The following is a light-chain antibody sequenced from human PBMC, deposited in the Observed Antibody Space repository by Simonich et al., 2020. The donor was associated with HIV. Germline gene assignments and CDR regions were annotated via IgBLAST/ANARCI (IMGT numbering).Light chain of an antibody. Sequence: DIVMTQSPATLSVSPGERASLSCRASQSVNRNLSWYQHKPGQAPRLLIYGASPRATGIPARFSGTRSGTECTLTISSLQSEDFAVYYCQQYGSSPPYTFGQWTKLEIK. V-gene: IGKV3-15*01. CDR1: QSVNRN. J-gene: IGKJ2*01. CDR3: QQYGSSPPYT. CDR2: GAS.